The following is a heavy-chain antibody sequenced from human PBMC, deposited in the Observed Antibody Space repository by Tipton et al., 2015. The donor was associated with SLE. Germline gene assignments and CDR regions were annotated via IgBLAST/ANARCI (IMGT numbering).Heavy chain of an antibody. CDR2: INHSGST. J-gene: IGHJ6*02. CDR1: GGSFSGYY. D-gene: IGHD6-6*01. Sequence: TLSLTCAVYGGSFSGYYWSWIRQPPGKGLEWIGEINHSGSTNYNPSLKSRVTISVDTSKSQFSLKLSSVTAADTAVYYCARGEAARVYYYGMDVWGQGTTVTVSS. V-gene: IGHV4-34*01. CDR3: ARGEAARVYYYGMDV.